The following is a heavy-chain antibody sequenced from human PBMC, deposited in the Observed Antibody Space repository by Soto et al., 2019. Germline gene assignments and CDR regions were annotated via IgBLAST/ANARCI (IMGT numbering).Heavy chain of an antibody. Sequence: VASVKVSCKASGYTFTGYYMHWVRQAPGQGLEWMGWINPNSGGTNYAQKFQGWVTMTRDTSISTAYMELSRLRSDDTAVYYCASSGYSWRNWFDPWGQGTLVTVSS. CDR2: INPNSGGT. CDR1: GYTFTGYY. D-gene: IGHD5-18*01. CDR3: ASSGYSWRNWFDP. V-gene: IGHV1-2*04. J-gene: IGHJ5*02.